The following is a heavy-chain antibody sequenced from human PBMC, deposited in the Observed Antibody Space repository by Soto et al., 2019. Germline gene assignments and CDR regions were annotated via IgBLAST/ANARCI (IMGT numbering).Heavy chain of an antibody. D-gene: IGHD3-10*01. CDR2: IYWDDDK. CDR3: AYSRYTGSGVDY. CDR1: GFSLSTSGVG. Sequence: QITLKESGPTLVKPTQTLTLTCTFSGFSLSTSGVGVSWIRQPPGKALEWPALIYWDDDKRYSPSLKSRLTITKDTTKTQVVLTMTNMDPLDTATYYCAYSRYTGSGVDYWGQGTLVTVSS. V-gene: IGHV2-5*02. J-gene: IGHJ4*02.